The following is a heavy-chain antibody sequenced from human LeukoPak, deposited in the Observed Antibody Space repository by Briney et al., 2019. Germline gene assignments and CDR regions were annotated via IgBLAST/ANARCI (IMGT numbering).Heavy chain of an antibody. CDR2: ISIGSTT. V-gene: IGHV3-48*03. J-gene: IGHJ4*02. CDR1: GFTFSSCE. Sequence: GGSLRLSCAAAGFTFSSCEMNWVRRAPGKGLEWGSYISIGSTTYYADSVKGRFTISRDNAKRSLYLQMNSLRAEDTAVYYCATIRRDGYNNVDYWGQGTLVTVSS. D-gene: IGHD5-24*01. CDR3: ATIRRDGYNNVDY.